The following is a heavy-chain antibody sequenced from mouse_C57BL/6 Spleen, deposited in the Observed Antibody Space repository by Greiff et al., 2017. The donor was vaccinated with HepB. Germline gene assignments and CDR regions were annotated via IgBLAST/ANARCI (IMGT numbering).Heavy chain of an antibody. D-gene: IGHD2-1*01. V-gene: IGHV1-50*01. Sequence: QVQLQQPGAELVKPGASVKLSCKASGYTFTSYWMQWVQQRPGQGLEWIGEIDPSDSYTNYNQKFKGKATLTVDPSSSTAYMQLSSLTSEDSAVYDGARREGNYGPTYGYFDVWGTGTTVTVSS. CDR2: IDPSDSYT. CDR1: GYTFTSYW. J-gene: IGHJ1*03. CDR3: ARREGNYGPTYGYFDV.